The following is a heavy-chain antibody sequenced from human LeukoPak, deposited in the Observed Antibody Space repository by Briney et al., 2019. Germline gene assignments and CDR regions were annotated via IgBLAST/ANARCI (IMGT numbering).Heavy chain of an antibody. Sequence: SETLSLTCTVSGGSINSYSWSWIRQPPGKALEWIGHIYYTVSTKYSPSLKSRVTISVDTSKNQFSLKLTSVTAAGTAVYYCARDAAVAAAGTDNDYWGQGTLVTVSS. CDR1: GGSINSYS. CDR3: ARDAAVAAAGTDNDY. CDR2: IYYTVST. J-gene: IGHJ4*02. D-gene: IGHD6-13*01. V-gene: IGHV4-59*12.